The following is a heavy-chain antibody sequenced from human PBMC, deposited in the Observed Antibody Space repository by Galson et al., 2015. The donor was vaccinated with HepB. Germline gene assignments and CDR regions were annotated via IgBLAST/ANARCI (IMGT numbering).Heavy chain of an antibody. CDR3: ARGDDTLTGYYRGFDN. D-gene: IGHD3-9*01. Sequence: SVKVSCKASGYTFTSYGISWVRQAPGQGLEWMGWISAYNGNTKYAQKVQGRVTMTTDTSTSTAYMELRSLRSDDTAVYYCARGDDTLTGYYRGFDNWGQGTLVTVSS. CDR1: GYTFTSYG. CDR2: ISAYNGNT. V-gene: IGHV1-18*01. J-gene: IGHJ4*02.